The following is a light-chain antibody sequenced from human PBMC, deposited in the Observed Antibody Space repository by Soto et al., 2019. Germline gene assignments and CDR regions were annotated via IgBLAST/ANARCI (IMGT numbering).Light chain of an antibody. V-gene: IGLV2-14*01. CDR2: EVR. Sequence: CGLTQPASGCGSPGQSITISWTGTSSYDGGYNFVSSYQQHPGRAPKLLSYEVRRRPSGVSNRFSGSKSGDTASLPISALHPVDEADYSCYSHRGYYPRVFATGTKAPVL. CDR1: SSYDGGYNF. J-gene: IGLJ1*01. CDR3: YSHRGYYPRV.